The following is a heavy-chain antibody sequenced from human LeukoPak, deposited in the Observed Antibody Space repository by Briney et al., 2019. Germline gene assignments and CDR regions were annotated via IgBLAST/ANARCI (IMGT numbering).Heavy chain of an antibody. D-gene: IGHD3-22*01. V-gene: IGHV3-30-3*01. CDR2: ISYDGSNK. J-gene: IGHJ4*02. Sequence: GRSLRLSCAASGFTFSSYAMHWVRQALGKGLEWMAVISYDGSNKYYADSVKGRFTISRDNSKNTLYLQMNSLRAEDTAVYYCARDAASTMTLDYWGQGTLVTVSS. CDR3: ARDAASTMTLDY. CDR1: GFTFSSYA.